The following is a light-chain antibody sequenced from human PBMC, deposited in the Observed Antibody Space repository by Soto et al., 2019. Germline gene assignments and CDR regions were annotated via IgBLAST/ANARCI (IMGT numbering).Light chain of an antibody. CDR2: GVN. CDR3: GSFXXXXXXX. Sequence: QSALTQPASVSGAPGRSITVSCTGSSSDFGEDKYVSWYQQQPGKGLNLLIYGVNSRPSGISNRFSGSKSGNTASLTISGXXVEDEAEYICGSFXXXXXXXFGGGTXL. V-gene: IGLV2-14*01. J-gene: IGLJ3*02. CDR1: SSDFGEDKY.